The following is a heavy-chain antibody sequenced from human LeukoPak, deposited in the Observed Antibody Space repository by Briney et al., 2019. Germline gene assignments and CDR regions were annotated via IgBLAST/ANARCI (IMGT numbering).Heavy chain of an antibody. J-gene: IGHJ4*02. CDR2: ISYDGSNK. CDR1: GFTFSSYG. D-gene: IGHD1-26*01. V-gene: IGHV3-30*18. Sequence: PGGSLRLSCAASGFTFSSYGMHWVRQAPGKGLEWVAVISYDGSNKYYADSVKGRFAISRDNSKNTLFLQMISLRAEDTAVYYCAKDTRELLGGLDYWGQGTLVTVSS. CDR3: AKDTRELLGGLDY.